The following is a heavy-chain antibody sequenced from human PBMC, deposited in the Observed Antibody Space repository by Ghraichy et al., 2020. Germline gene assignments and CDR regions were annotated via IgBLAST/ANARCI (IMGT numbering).Heavy chain of an antibody. CDR2: ISNGGSTS. CDR3: AKKSPAYCGADCYLDF. CDR1: GFTFSNSA. J-gene: IGHJ4*02. Sequence: GGSLSLSCAASGFTFSNSAMTWVRQAPGKGLERVSSISNGGSTSDYADSVKGRFTISRDNAKNTLYLQMNSVRAEDTALYYCAKKSPAYCGADCYLDFWGQGTLVTVSA. D-gene: IGHD2-21*02. V-gene: IGHV3-23*01.